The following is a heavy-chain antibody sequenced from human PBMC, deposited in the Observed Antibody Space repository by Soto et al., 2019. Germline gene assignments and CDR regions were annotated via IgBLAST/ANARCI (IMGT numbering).Heavy chain of an antibody. CDR2: INPATGAA. CDR1: GYPVTAYY. V-gene: IGHV1-2*02. Sequence: QLHLVQSGAVVKKPGASVTVSCSASGYPVTAYYMHWVRQAPGRGLEWMGWINPATGAAKYTQTSLGRVTMTRETSMRTVCLELSGLTSEDTAVFYWARGGGVGVAGSAAFDMWGQGTLVTVSS. D-gene: IGHD3-3*01. J-gene: IGHJ3*02. CDR3: ARGGGVGVAGSAAFDM.